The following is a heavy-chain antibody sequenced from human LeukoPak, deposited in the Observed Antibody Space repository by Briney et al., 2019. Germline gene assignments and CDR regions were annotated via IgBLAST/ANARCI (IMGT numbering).Heavy chain of an antibody. Sequence: SETLSLTCTVSGGSISSSSYYWGWIRQPPGKGLEWIGSIYYSGSTYYNPSLKSRVTISVDTSKNQFSLKLSSVTAADTAVYYCARVNWNDEWIRFDPWGQGTLVTVSS. V-gene: IGHV4-39*01. CDR1: GGSISSSSYY. J-gene: IGHJ5*02. CDR3: ARVNWNDEWIRFDP. CDR2: IYYSGST. D-gene: IGHD1-20*01.